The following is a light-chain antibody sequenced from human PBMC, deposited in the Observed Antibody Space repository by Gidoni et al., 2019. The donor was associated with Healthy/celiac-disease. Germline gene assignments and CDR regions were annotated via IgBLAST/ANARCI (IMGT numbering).Light chain of an antibody. V-gene: IGLV1-40*01. CDR2: GNS. Sequence: QSVLTQPPSVSGAPGQRVTIACTGSSSNIGAGYELPWYHQLPGTAPKLLIYGNSNRPSGVPDRFSGSKSGTSASLAITGLQAEDESDYYCQSYDSSLSGSVVFGGGTKLTVL. J-gene: IGLJ2*01. CDR1: SSNIGAGYE. CDR3: QSYDSSLSGSVV.